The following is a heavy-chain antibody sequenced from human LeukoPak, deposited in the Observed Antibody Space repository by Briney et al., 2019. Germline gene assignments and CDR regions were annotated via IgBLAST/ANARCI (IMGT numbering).Heavy chain of an antibody. D-gene: IGHD3-22*01. J-gene: IGHJ4*02. Sequence: PGGSLRLSCAASGFIFSNYAMSWVRQAPGKGLEWVSGISGSGGDTYYADFVKGRFSISRDNSKNTVHLQMNSLRAEDTAVYYCAKSINYYDSSGCDYWGQGTLVTVSS. CDR3: AKSINYYDSSGCDY. CDR1: GFIFSNYA. CDR2: ISGSGGDT. V-gene: IGHV3-23*01.